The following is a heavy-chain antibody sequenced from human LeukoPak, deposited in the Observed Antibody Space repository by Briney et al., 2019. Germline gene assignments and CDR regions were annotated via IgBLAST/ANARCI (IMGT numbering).Heavy chain of an antibody. J-gene: IGHJ4*02. D-gene: IGHD7-27*01. CDR1: GDSVSSKSVS. CDR3: VRDFNWGFDY. V-gene: IGHV6-1*01. CDR2: TRYRSTWMT. Sequence: PSQTLSLTCAISGDSVSSKSVSWSWIRQSPSGGLEFLGRTRYRSTWMTFYSLSVQSRMTINADTSRNHASLRLNSVTPEDTALYYCVRDFNWGFDYWGQGTLVTVSS.